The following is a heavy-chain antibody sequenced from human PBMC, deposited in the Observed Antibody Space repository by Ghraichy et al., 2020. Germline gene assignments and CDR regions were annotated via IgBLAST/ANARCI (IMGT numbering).Heavy chain of an antibody. CDR3: ASRGTV. V-gene: IGHV3-23*01. CDR2: ISHRGDIT. J-gene: IGHJ6*02. D-gene: IGHD3-10*01. Sequence: GGSLRLSCAASQFSISTYGMSWVRQAPGKGPEWVSGISHRGDITYYADSVKGRFTISRDNSKNMLYLQMNTLRADDTAVYFCASRGTVWGQGTTVTVSS. CDR1: QFSISTYG.